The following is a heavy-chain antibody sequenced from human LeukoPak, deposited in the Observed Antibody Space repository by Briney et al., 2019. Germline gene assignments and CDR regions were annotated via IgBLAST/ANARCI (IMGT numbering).Heavy chain of an antibody. J-gene: IGHJ4*02. CDR3: ARSIVGATKRFDY. D-gene: IGHD1-26*01. CDR2: INHSGST. Sequence: PSETLSLTCAAYGGSFSGYYWTWTRQPPGKGLEWIGEINHSGSTNYNPSLKSRVTISVDTSRNQFSLILTSVTAADTAVYYCARSIVGATKRFDYWGQGTLVTVSS. CDR1: GGSFSGYY. V-gene: IGHV4-34*01.